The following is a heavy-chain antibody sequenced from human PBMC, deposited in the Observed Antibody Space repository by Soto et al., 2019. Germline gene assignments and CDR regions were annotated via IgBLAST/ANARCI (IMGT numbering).Heavy chain of an antibody. Sequence: SETLSLTCTVSGGSISSGGYYWSWIRQHPGKGLEWIGYIYYSGSTYYNPSLRSRVTISVDTSKNQFSLKLSSVTAADTAVYYCARANPNWSDAFDIWGQGTMVTVSS. J-gene: IGHJ3*02. V-gene: IGHV4-31*03. CDR3: ARANPNWSDAFDI. CDR1: GGSISSGGYY. D-gene: IGHD1-1*01. CDR2: IYYSGST.